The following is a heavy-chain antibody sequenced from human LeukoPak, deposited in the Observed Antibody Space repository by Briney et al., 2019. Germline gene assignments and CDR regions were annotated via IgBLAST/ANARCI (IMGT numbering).Heavy chain of an antibody. V-gene: IGHV4-61*01. D-gene: IGHD2-15*01. J-gene: IGHJ6*02. Sequence: PSETLSLTCTVSGGSVSSGSYYWSWIRQPPGKGLEWIGYIYYSGSTNYNLSLKSRVTISVDTSKNQFSLKLSSVTAADTAVYYCARGTVVVVAATYYYYYGMDVWGQGTTVTVSS. CDR2: IYYSGST. CDR3: ARGTVVVVAATYYYYYGMDV. CDR1: GGSVSSGSYY.